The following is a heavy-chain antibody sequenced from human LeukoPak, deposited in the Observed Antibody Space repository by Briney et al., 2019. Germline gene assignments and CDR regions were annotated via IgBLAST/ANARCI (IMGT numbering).Heavy chain of an antibody. V-gene: IGHV4-38-2*01. Sequence: SETLSLTCAVSGYSISSGYSWGWIRQPPGKGLEWIGSIVHIGSTYYNPSLKSRVTISVDTSKNQVSLKLSSVTAADTAVYYCARHRSLDRGTTVLDYWGQGTLVTVSS. D-gene: IGHD1-7*01. CDR1: GYSISSGYS. CDR3: ARHRSLDRGTTVLDY. CDR2: IVHIGST. J-gene: IGHJ4*02.